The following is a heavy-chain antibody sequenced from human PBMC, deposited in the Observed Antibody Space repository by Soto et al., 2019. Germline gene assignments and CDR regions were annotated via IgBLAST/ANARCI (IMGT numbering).Heavy chain of an antibody. CDR3: AHSRCGGDCLRSYSSHYSYGMDV. D-gene: IGHD2-21*02. J-gene: IGHJ6*02. Sequence: QITLKESGPTLVKPTQTLTLTCTFSGFSLSTGGVGVGWIRQPPGKALEWLALIYWDDDKRYSPSLKSRLTVPKDTSKNQVVLTMTNMDPVDTATYYCAHSRCGGDCLRSYSSHYSYGMDVWGQGTTVTVSS. CDR1: GFSLSTGGVG. V-gene: IGHV2-5*02. CDR2: IYWDDDK.